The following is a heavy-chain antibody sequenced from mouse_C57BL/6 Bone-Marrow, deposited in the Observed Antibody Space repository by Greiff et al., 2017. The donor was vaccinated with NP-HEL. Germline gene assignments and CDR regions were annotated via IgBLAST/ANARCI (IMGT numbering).Heavy chain of an antibody. CDR3: ARDYGSSPHYYAMDY. Sequence: EVQLQQSGPELVKPGASVKMSCKASGYTFTDYNMHWVKQSHGKSLEWIGYINPNNGGTSYNQKFKGKATLTVNKSSSTAYMELRSLTSEDSAVYYCARDYGSSPHYYAMDYWGQGTSVTVSS. V-gene: IGHV1-22*01. J-gene: IGHJ4*01. D-gene: IGHD1-1*01. CDR1: GYTFTDYN. CDR2: INPNNGGT.